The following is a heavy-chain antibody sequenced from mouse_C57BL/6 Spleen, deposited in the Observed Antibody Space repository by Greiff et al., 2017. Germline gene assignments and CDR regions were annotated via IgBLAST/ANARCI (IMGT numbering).Heavy chain of an antibody. CDR3: ARGRYGSSYDYAMDF. J-gene: IGHJ4*01. CDR2: IDPSDSET. Sequence: VQLQQPGAELVRPGSSVKLSCKASGYTFTSYWMHWVKQRPIQGLEWIGNIDPSDSETHYNQKFKDKATLTVDKSSSTAYMQLRSLTSEDSAVYYCARGRYGSSYDYAMDFWGQGTSVTVAS. V-gene: IGHV1-52*01. CDR1: GYTFTSYW. D-gene: IGHD1-1*01.